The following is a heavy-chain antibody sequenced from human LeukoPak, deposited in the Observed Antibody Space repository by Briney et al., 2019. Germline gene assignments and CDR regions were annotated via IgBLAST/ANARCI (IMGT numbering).Heavy chain of an antibody. V-gene: IGHV4-59*01. CDR3: ARGGYYGSGNDFRFDP. D-gene: IGHD3-10*01. J-gene: IGHJ5*02. CDR1: GGSINSYH. Sequence: SETLSLTCTVSGGSINSYHWGWIRQPPGKGLECIGYIHYTGSTNYNPSLKSRVTISVDTSKSQFSLKLSSVTAADTAIYYCARGGYYGSGNDFRFDPWGQGTLVTVSS. CDR2: IHYTGST.